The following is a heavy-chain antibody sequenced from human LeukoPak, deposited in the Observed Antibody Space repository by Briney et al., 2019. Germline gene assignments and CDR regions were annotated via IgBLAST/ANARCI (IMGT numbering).Heavy chain of an antibody. V-gene: IGHV4-34*01. D-gene: IGHD3-16*01. CDR1: GGSFSGDY. J-gene: IGHJ4*02. CDR3: ARRVGRGRYYFDY. CDR2: INDSGST. Sequence: SETLSLTCAVYGGSFSGDYWSWIRQPTGKGLEWIGEINDSGSTNYNPSLKSRVTLSVDTSKNQFSLKLKSVTAADTAVFYCARRVGRGRYYFDYWGQGALVTVSS.